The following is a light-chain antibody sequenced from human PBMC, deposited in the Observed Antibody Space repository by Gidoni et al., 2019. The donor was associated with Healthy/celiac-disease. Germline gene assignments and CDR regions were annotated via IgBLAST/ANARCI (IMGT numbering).Light chain of an antibody. Sequence: SYVLTQPPSVSVAPGQTARITCGGNNIGSKSVHWYQQKPGQDPVLVVYADSDRPSGIPERFSGSNSGNTATLTISRVEAGDEADYYCQVWDSSSDHYVFGTGTKVTVL. CDR2: ADS. CDR1: NIGSKS. J-gene: IGLJ1*01. V-gene: IGLV3-21*02. CDR3: QVWDSSSDHYV.